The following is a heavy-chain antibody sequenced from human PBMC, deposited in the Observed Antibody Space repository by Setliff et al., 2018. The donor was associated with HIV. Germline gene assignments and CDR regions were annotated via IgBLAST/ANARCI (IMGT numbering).Heavy chain of an antibody. CDR1: GGSISNFY. V-gene: IGHV4-4*07. CDR3: ARDYYESSGYYGWRFDP. Sequence: SETLSLTCSGSGGSISNFYWSWIRQPPGKGLEWVGHIYSTGDTNYNPSLKSRVTLSADTSKNQLSLSLTSVTAADTAVYYCARDYYESSGYYGWRFDPWGQGTLVTVSS. D-gene: IGHD3-22*01. J-gene: IGHJ5*02. CDR2: IYSTGDT.